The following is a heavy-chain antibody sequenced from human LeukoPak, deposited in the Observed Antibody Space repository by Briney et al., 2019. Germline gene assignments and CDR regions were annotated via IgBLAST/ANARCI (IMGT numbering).Heavy chain of an antibody. CDR1: GYTFTQYA. Sequence: SCKASGYTFTQYAMHWVRQAPGKGLEWVAVISYDGSNKYYADSAKGRFTISRDNSKNTLYLQMNSLRAEDTAVYYCSTGTTEYYFDYWGQGTLVTVSS. V-gene: IGHV3-30-3*01. CDR3: STGTTEYYFDY. CDR2: ISYDGSNK. D-gene: IGHD1-7*01. J-gene: IGHJ4*02.